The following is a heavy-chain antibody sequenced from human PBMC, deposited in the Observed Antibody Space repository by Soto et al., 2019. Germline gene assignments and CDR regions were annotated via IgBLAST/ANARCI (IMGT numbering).Heavy chain of an antibody. CDR3: VREDVLGGRSFDY. J-gene: IGHJ4*02. CDR2: ISSGSKTK. D-gene: IGHD3-10*02. Sequence: VGSLRLSCVASGFTFSRYSVNWVRQAPGKGLEWLSYISSGSKTKYYADSVKGRFTVSRDNAKNTQFLHMSSLRDEDTAAYYWVREDVLGGRSFDYWGQGTLGTVS. CDR1: GFTFSRYS. V-gene: IGHV3-48*02.